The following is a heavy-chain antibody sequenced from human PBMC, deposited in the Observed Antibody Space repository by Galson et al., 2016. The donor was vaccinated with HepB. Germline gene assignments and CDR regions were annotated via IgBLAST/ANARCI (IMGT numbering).Heavy chain of an antibody. CDR3: ASDSRPGSYYNWGTADY. J-gene: IGHJ4*02. Sequence: SLRLSCAASGFTFEDYGMSWVRQAPGKGLEWVSGIHWSGDGTGYADSVKGRFTISRDNAKNSVFLQMNSLRAEDTALYFCASDSRPGSYYNWGTADYWGQGTLVTVSS. D-gene: IGHD3-10*01. V-gene: IGHV3-20*04. CDR1: GFTFEDYG. CDR2: IHWSGDGT.